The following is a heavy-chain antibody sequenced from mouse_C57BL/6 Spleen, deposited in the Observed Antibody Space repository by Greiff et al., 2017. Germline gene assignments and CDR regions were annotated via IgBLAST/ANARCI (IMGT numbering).Heavy chain of an antibody. V-gene: IGHV5-17*01. J-gene: IGHJ4*01. CDR3: ARGTRGYYYAMDY. Sequence: EVKLMESGGGLVKPGGSLKLSCAASGFTFSDYGMHWVRQAPEKGLEWVAYISSGSSTIYYADTVKGRFTISRDNAKNTLFLQMTSLRSEDTAMYYCARGTRGYYYAMDYWGQGTSVTVSS. CDR1: GFTFSDYG. CDR2: ISSGSSTI. D-gene: IGHD2-13*01.